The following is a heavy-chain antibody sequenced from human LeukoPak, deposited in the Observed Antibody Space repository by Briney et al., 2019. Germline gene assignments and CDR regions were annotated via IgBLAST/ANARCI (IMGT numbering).Heavy chain of an antibody. V-gene: IGHV3-30*18. CDR2: ISYDGSNK. CDR3: AKTGEGGDFDY. Sequence: GGSLRLSCAASGFTFSSYGMHRVRQAPGKGLEWVAVISYDGSNKYYADSVKGRFTISRDNSKNTLYLQMNSLRAEDTAVYYCAKTGEGGDFDYWGQGTLVTVSS. CDR1: GFTFSSYG. J-gene: IGHJ4*02. D-gene: IGHD7-27*01.